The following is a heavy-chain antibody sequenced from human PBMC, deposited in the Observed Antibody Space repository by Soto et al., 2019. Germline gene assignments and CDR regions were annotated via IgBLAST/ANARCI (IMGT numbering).Heavy chain of an antibody. V-gene: IGHV4-30-4*01. CDR1: GDSISSGNKY. CDR3: ARVPSPFDYYYAMDV. J-gene: IGHJ6*02. D-gene: IGHD3-16*01. CDR2: TFSSGTT. Sequence: TLSLTCTVSGDSISSGNKYWSWIRQPPGKGLEWIGYTFSSGTTYYNPSLKSRLTMSLDASKNQFSLKLNSLTDADTAVYFCARVPSPFDYYYAMDVWGQGTTVTVSS.